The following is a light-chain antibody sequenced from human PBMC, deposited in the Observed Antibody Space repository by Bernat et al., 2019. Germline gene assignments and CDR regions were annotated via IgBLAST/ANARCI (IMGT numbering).Light chain of an antibody. CDR2: EVS. J-gene: IGLJ3*02. CDR3: CSYAGSSTWV. CDR1: SSDVGSYNL. Sequence: QSALTQPASVSGSPGQSITISCTGISSDVGSYNLVSWYQQHPGKAPKLMSYEVSKRPSGVSNRSSGSKSGNPASLTISGLQAEDEADYYCCSYAGSSTWVFGGGTKLTVL. V-gene: IGLV2-23*02.